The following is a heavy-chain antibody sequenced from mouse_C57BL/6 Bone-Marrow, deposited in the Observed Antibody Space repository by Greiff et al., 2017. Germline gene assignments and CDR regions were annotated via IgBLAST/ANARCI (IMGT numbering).Heavy chain of an antibody. CDR2: ISAGGSYT. J-gene: IGHJ3*01. CDR3: AKPPCTVGFDY. Sequence: EVKLVESGGGLVKPGGSLKLSCAASGFTFSSYAMSWVRQTPEQRLEWVATISAGGSYTYYPDNVKGRFTISKDNAKNTLYLQLSSLKSEDTAMYESAKPPCTVGFDYWGQGTLVTVSA. V-gene: IGHV5-4*03. CDR1: GFTFSSYA. D-gene: IGHD1-1*01.